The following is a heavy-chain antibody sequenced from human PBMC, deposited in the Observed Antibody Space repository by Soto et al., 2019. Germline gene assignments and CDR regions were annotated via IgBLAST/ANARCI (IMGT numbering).Heavy chain of an antibody. CDR1: GGSISSSRFY. V-gene: IGHV4-39*01. CDR2: IYYSGNT. D-gene: IGHD1-7*01. J-gene: IGHJ5*02. Sequence: SETLSLTCTVSGGSISSSRFYWGWIRQPPGKGLEWIGSIYYSGNTYYNPSLKSRVTISVDTSKNQFSLRLNSVTATDTAVYYCVRQPVSWNYFRVNWFDPWGQGTLVTVSS. CDR3: VRQPVSWNYFRVNWFDP.